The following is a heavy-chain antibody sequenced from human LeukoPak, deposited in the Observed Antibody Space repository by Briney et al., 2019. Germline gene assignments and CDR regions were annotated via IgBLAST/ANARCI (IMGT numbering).Heavy chain of an antibody. CDR3: ARDFRQNFDY. D-gene: IGHD6-6*01. V-gene: IGHV4-39*07. J-gene: IGHJ4*02. CDR1: GGSISSSSYY. Sequence: TSETLSLTCTVSGGSISSSSYYWGWIRQPPGKGLEWIGSIYYSGSTYYNPSLKSRVTISVDTSKNQFSLKLSSVTAADTAVYYCARDFRQNFDYWGQGTLVTVSS. CDR2: IYYSGST.